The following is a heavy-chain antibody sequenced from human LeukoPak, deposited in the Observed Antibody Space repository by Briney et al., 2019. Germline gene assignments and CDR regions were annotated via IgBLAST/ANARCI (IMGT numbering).Heavy chain of an antibody. V-gene: IGHV1-3*01. CDR3: AREYEDIVVVPAGGYYGMDV. Sequence: GASVKVSCKASGYTFTSYAMHWVRQAPGQRLEWMGWINAGNGNTKYSQKFRGRVTITRDTSASTAYMELSSLRSEDTAVYYCAREYEDIVVVPAGGYYGMDVWGKGTTVTVSS. J-gene: IGHJ6*04. CDR2: INAGNGNT. D-gene: IGHD2-2*01. CDR1: GYTFTSYA.